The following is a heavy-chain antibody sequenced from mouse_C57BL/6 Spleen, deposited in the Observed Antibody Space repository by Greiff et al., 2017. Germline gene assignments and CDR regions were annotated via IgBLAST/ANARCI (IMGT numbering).Heavy chain of an antibody. D-gene: IGHD1-1*01. Sequence: QVQLQQPGAELVKPGASVKMSCKASGYTFTSYWITWLKQRPGQGLQWIGDIYPGSGSTNYNEKFKSKATLTVDTSSSTAYMQLSSLTSEDSAVYDCARWWYYGSSYDYYAMDYWGQGTSVTVSS. CDR2: IYPGSGST. J-gene: IGHJ4*01. V-gene: IGHV1-55*01. CDR3: ARWWYYGSSYDYYAMDY. CDR1: GYTFTSYW.